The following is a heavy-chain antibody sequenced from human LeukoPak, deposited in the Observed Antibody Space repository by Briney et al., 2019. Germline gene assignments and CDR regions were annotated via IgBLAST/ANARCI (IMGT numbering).Heavy chain of an antibody. V-gene: IGHV4-59*08. CDR2: IYYSGST. Sequence: TSETLSLTCTVSGGSISSYYWSWIRQPPGKGLEWIGYIYYSGSTNYNPSLKSRVTISVDTSKNQFSLKLGSVTAADTAVYYCARLRGSGWYLDYWGQGTLVTVSS. CDR1: GGSISSYY. D-gene: IGHD6-19*01. CDR3: ARLRGSGWYLDY. J-gene: IGHJ4*02.